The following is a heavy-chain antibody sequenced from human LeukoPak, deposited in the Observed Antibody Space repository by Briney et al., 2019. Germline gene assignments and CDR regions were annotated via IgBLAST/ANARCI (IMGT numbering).Heavy chain of an antibody. D-gene: IGHD6-6*01. J-gene: IGHJ3*02. V-gene: IGHV3-30*03. CDR1: GFTFSSYG. CDR3: RSLIAARQDAFDI. CDR2: ISYDGSNK. Sequence: GGSLRLSCAASGFTFSSYGMHWVRQAPGKGLEWVAVISYDGSNKYYADSVKGRFTISRDNSKNTPYLQMNSLRAEDTAVYYCRSLIAARQDAFDIWGQGTMVTVSS.